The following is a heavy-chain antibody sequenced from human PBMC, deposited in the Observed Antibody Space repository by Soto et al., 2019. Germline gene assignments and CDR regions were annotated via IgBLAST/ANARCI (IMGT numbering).Heavy chain of an antibody. Sequence: GGSLRLSCAASGLTFSSYAMSWVRQAPGKGLEWVSVISASGRTTDYTDSVKGRFTISRDNSKNTLYLQINSLRAEDTAVYYCARAYGPGSSGFFDYWGQGTQVTVSS. CDR3: ARAYGPGSSGFFDY. CDR1: GLTFSSYA. CDR2: ISASGRTT. J-gene: IGHJ4*02. V-gene: IGHV3-23*01. D-gene: IGHD3-10*01.